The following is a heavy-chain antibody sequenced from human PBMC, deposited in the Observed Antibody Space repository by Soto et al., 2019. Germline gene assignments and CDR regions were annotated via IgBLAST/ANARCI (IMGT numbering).Heavy chain of an antibody. CDR1: GFTFSSYA. CDR2: ISGSGATT. Sequence: GGSLRLSCAASGFTFSSYAMTCVRQAPGKGLEWVSGISGSGATTSYADSVKGRFTVSRDNSKNTLYLQMNSLRVEDTAVYHCAKLRYFDWSAYNWFEYWGQGTPVTVSS. V-gene: IGHV3-23*01. D-gene: IGHD3-9*01. J-gene: IGHJ5*01. CDR3: AKLRYFDWSAYNWFEY.